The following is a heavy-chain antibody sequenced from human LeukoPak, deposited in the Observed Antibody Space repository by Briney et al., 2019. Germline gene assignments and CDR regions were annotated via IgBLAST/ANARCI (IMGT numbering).Heavy chain of an antibody. CDR1: RFTFSNYW. V-gene: IGHV3-7*01. CDR2: INQDGSRK. J-gene: IGHJ6*02. Sequence: GGSLRLSCVASRFTFSNYWMSWVRQAPGKGLEWVANINQDGSRKRYADSMKGRFTISRDNAKESLYLQLNSLRAEDTAVYYCAREAGIAVAGLLTKYYYYGMDVWGQGTTVTVSS. CDR3: AREAGIAVAGLLTKYYYYGMDV. D-gene: IGHD6-19*01.